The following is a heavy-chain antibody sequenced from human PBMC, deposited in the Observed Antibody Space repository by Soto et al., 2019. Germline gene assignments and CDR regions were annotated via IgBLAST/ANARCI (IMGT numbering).Heavy chain of an antibody. V-gene: IGHV3-48*03. CDR3: ARGPLYDSRGYYHHYYFDY. J-gene: IGHJ4*02. Sequence: GGSLRLSCAASGFTFSSHEINWVRQSPWKGLEWVSYISTTGATIHYADSMKGRFTISRDNAKNSLYLQMNSLRPEDTAVYYCARGPLYDSRGYYHHYYFDYWGQGTQVTFSS. D-gene: IGHD3-22*01. CDR2: ISTTGATI. CDR1: GFTFSSHE.